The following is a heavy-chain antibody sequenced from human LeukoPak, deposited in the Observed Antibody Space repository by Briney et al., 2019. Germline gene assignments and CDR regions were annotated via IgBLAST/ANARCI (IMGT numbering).Heavy chain of an antibody. Sequence: AGSLRLSCVASGFTFSSYWMHWVRQAPGKGPVWVSRIRSDGSSASYADSVKGRFTISRDNAKNTLYLQMNSLRAEDTAMYYCARGPVDYSGNYYVGDYWGQGTLVTVSS. D-gene: IGHD1-26*01. V-gene: IGHV3-74*01. CDR2: IRSDGSSA. J-gene: IGHJ4*02. CDR3: ARGPVDYSGNYYVGDY. CDR1: GFTFSSYW.